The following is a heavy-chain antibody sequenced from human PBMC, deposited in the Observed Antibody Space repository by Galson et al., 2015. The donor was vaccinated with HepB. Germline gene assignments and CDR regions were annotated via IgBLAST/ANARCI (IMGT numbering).Heavy chain of an antibody. CDR1: GYTFTSYY. CDR3: ARGGDDDFWSGLVWFDP. J-gene: IGHJ5*02. Sequence: SVKVSCKASGYTFTSYYMHWVRQAPGQGLEWMGIINPSGGSTSYAQKFQGRVTMTRDTSTSTVYMELSSLRSEDTAVYYCARGGDDDFWSGLVWFDPWGQGTLVTVSS. CDR2: INPSGGST. V-gene: IGHV1-46*03. D-gene: IGHD3-3*01.